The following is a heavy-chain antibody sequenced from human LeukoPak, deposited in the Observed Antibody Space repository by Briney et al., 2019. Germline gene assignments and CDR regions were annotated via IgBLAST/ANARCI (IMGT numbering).Heavy chain of an antibody. CDR3: ARGAGEYYYDSSGYYPGNYFDY. V-gene: IGHV4-59*01. CDR1: GGSISSYY. J-gene: IGHJ4*02. D-gene: IGHD3-22*01. CDR2: IYYSGST. Sequence: PSETLSLTCTVSGGSISSYYWSWIRQPPGKGLEWIGYIYYSGSTNYNPSLKSRVTISVDTSKNQFSLKLSSVTAADTAVYYCARGAGEYYYDSSGYYPGNYFDYWGQGTLVTVSS.